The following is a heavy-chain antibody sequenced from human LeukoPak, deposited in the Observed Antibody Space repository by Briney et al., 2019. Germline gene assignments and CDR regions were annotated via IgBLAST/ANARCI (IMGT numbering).Heavy chain of an antibody. CDR2: ISGSGGST. CDR3: AKEAGYDWFSYFDY. CDR1: GFTFSDSA. D-gene: IGHD5-12*01. V-gene: IGHV3-23*01. J-gene: IGHJ4*02. Sequence: GGSLRLSCRASGFTFSDSAMTWVRQAPGKGLEWVSAISGSGGSTYYADSAKGRFTISRDNSKNTLYLQMNSLRAEDTAVYYCAKEAGYDWFSYFDYWGQGTLVTVSS.